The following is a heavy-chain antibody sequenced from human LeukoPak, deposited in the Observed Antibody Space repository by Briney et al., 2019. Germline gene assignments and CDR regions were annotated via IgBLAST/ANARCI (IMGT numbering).Heavy chain of an antibody. J-gene: IGHJ6*03. Sequence: GASVKVSCKASGYTFTGYYIPWVRQAPGQGLEWMGWINPNSGGTNYAQKFQGRVTMTRDTSISTAYMELSRLRSDDTAVYYCVTGNQLPLDYFYYMDVWGKGTTVTVSS. CDR2: INPNSGGT. CDR1: GYTFTGYY. V-gene: IGHV1-2*02. CDR3: VTGNQLPLDYFYYMDV. D-gene: IGHD2-2*01.